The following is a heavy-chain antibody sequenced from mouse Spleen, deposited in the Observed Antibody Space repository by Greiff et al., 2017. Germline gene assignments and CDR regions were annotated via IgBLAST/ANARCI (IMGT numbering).Heavy chain of an antibody. D-gene: IGHD2-4*01. J-gene: IGHJ4*01. CDR2: INPGSGGT. Sequence: QVQLQQSGAELVRPGTSVKVSCKASGYAFTNYLIEWVKQRPGQGLEWIGVINPGSGGTNYNEKFKGKATLTADKSSSTAYMQLSSLTSEDSAVYFCARGGVYYDYDGSPYAMDYWGQGTSVTVSS. CDR3: ARGGVYYDYDGSPYAMDY. CDR1: GYAFTNYL. V-gene: IGHV1-54*01.